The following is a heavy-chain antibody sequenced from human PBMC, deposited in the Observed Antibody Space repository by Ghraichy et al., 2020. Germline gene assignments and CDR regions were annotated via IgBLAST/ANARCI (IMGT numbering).Heavy chain of an antibody. Sequence: TLSLTCVVSGVTSNTYYWTWIRQPPGKGLEWIGEINYSGYITYNPSLKSRVTISLDTSKSQFSLNLTSVTAADTAIYYCAISRSQWLGAFDIWGQGTMVTVSS. CDR1: GVTSNTYY. D-gene: IGHD3-22*01. V-gene: IGHV4-34*08. CDR2: INYSGYI. CDR3: AISRSQWLGAFDI. J-gene: IGHJ3*02.